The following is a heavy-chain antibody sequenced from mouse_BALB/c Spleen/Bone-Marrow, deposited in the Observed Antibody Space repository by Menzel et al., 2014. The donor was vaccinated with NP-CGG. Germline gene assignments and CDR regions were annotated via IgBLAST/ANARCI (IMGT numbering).Heavy chain of an antibody. V-gene: IGHV5-6-4*01. CDR1: GFTFSSYT. CDR2: ISSGGSYT. Sequence: EVKLVESGGGLVKPGGSLKLSCAASGFTFSSYTMSWVRQTPEKRLEWVATISSGGSYTYYPDSVQGRFTISRDNAKNTLYLQMSSLKSEDTAMYYCTRDLYDGYYYYAMDYWCQGTSVTVSS. J-gene: IGHJ4*01. CDR3: TRDLYDGYYYYAMDY. D-gene: IGHD2-3*01.